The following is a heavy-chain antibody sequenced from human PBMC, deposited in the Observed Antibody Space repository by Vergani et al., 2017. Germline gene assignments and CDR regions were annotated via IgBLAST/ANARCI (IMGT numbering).Heavy chain of an antibody. Sequence: QVQLQESGPGLVKPSETLSLTCTVSGGSVSSGSYYWSWIRQPAGKGLEWIGYIYYSGSTNYNPSLKSRVTISVDTSKNPFSLKLSSVTAADTAVYYCASVYYGSGSTLHYYYYGMDVWGQGTTVTVSS. D-gene: IGHD3-10*01. V-gene: IGHV4-61*10. J-gene: IGHJ6*02. CDR2: IYYSGST. CDR3: ASVYYGSGSTLHYYYYGMDV. CDR1: GGSVSSGSYY.